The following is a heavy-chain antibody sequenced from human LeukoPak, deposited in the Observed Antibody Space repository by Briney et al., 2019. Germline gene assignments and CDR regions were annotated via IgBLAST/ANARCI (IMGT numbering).Heavy chain of an antibody. V-gene: IGHV3-15*01. CDR1: GFTFSNAW. CDR2: IKSKTDGGTT. D-gene: IGHD1-26*01. CDR3: TTDVGSGSYQPPRY. Sequence: GGSLRLSCAASGFTFSNAWMSWVRQAPGKGLEWVGRIKSKTDGGTTDYAAPVKGRFTISRDDSKNTLYLQMNSLKTEDTAVYYCTTDVGSGSYQPPRYWGQGTLVTVSS. J-gene: IGHJ4*02.